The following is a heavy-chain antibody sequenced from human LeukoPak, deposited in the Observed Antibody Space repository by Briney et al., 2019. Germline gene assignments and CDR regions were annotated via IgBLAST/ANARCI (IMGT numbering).Heavy chain of an antibody. D-gene: IGHD4-11*01. J-gene: IGHJ4*02. CDR2: IYYSGST. CDR1: GGCISSYY. CDR3: ASGSTVTTFYF. Sequence: SETLSLTCTVSGGCISSYYWRWLRQPPGKGLEWIGYIYYSGSTNYNPSLKSRVSISVDQSNNQFSLKVRSVTAAYTAVYYCASGSTVTTFYFWGQGTLVTVSS. V-gene: IGHV4-59*01.